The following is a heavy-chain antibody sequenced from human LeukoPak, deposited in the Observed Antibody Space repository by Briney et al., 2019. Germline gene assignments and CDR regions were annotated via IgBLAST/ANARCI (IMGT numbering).Heavy chain of an antibody. V-gene: IGHV4-59*08. CDR1: GGSISSYY. J-gene: IGHJ4*02. Sequence: SETLSLTCTVSGGSISSYYWSWIRQPPGKGLEWIGYIYYSGSTNYKSSLKSRVTISVDTSKNQFSLKLSSVTAADTAVYYCARHGFTFVFDYWGQGTLVTVSS. CDR3: ARHGFTFVFDY. D-gene: IGHD3-10*01. CDR2: IYYSGST.